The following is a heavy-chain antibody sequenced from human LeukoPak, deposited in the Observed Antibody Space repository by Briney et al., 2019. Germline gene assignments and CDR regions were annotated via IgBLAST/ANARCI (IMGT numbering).Heavy chain of an antibody. CDR2: INQDGSEK. CDR1: GFTFSRYW. Sequence: QPGGSLRLSCAASGFTFSRYWMSWVRQAPGKGLEWVANINQDGSEKCYVDSVKGRFTISRDNAKNSLRLQMNGLRAEDTAVYYCARGPLFGSGMVDYWGQGTLVTVSS. V-gene: IGHV3-7*03. J-gene: IGHJ4*02. D-gene: IGHD3-10*01. CDR3: ARGPLFGSGMVDY.